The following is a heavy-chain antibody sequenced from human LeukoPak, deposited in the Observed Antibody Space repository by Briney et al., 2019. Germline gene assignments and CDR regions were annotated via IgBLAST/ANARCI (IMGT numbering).Heavy chain of an antibody. J-gene: IGHJ6*03. Sequence: GGSLRLSCAASGFTFDDYAMHWVSQAQGRGLEWVSLIRWDGGSTYYTDSVKGRFTISRDNSKNSLYMQMNSLRTEDTALYYCAKGPSEAARLSYYYYYMDVWGKGTTVTVSS. CDR1: GFTFDDYA. V-gene: IGHV3-43*02. CDR3: AKGPSEAARLSYYYYYMDV. CDR2: IRWDGGST. D-gene: IGHD6-6*01.